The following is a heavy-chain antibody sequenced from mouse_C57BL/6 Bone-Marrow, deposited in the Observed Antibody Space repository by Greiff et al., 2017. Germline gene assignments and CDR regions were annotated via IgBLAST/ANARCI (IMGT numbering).Heavy chain of an antibody. CDR3: ARGIYYDVDY. J-gene: IGHJ4*01. CDR2: IYPGSGST. Sequence: QVQLQQPGAELVKPGASVKMSCKASGYTFTSYWITWVKQRPGQGLEWIGDIYPGSGSTNYNEKFKSKATLTVDPSSSTAYMKHSSLTSDDSAVYYCARGIYYDVDYWGQGTSVTVSS. CDR1: GYTFTSYW. V-gene: IGHV1-55*01.